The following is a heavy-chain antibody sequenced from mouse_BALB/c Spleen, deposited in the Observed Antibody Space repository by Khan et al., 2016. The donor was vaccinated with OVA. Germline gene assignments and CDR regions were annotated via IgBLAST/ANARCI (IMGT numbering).Heavy chain of an antibody. Sequence: VQLQQSGAELVKPGASVKMSCKASGYTFTSYTMHWVKQRPGQGLEWIGYINPSSGYTKYNQKFKDKATLTADKSSSTAYMQLSSLTSEESAVYYCARKSTRASYWGQGTTLTVSS. CDR3: ARKSTRASY. V-gene: IGHV1-4*01. J-gene: IGHJ2*01. CDR1: GYTFTSYT. D-gene: IGHD3-1*01. CDR2: INPSSGYT.